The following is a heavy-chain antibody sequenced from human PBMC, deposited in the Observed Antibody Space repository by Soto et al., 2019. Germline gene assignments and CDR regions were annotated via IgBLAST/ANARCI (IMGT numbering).Heavy chain of an antibody. CDR1: GYTFTSYG. V-gene: IGHV1-18*04. CDR2: ISPYSGET. D-gene: IGHD6-19*01. J-gene: IGHJ4*01. CDR3: ARGSVAGSDF. Sequence: ASVKVSCKASGYTFTSYGIVWVRQAPGQGLERMGWISPYSGETRYAEKFQDRVTLTTDTSTKTAYMDLRNLKSDDTAVYWCARGSVAGSDFWG.